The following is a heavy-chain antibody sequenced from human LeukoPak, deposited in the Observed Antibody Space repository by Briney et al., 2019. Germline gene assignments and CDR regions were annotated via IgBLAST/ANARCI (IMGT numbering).Heavy chain of an antibody. Sequence: GGSLRLSCAASGFTFSSHGMSWVRQAPGQGLEWVSVISGSGVSTYYADSVKGRFTISRDNSKNTLYLQMNSLRAEDTAVYYCARGPSGYHNTGGQGTLVTVS. J-gene: IGHJ4*02. CDR2: ISGSGVST. D-gene: IGHD5-12*01. CDR1: GFTFSSHG. V-gene: IGHV3-23*01. CDR3: ARGPSGYHNT.